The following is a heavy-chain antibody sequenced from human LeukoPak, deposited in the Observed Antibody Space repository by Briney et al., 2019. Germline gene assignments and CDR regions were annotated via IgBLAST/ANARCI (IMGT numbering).Heavy chain of an antibody. V-gene: IGHV4-59*08. Sequence: SETLSLTCIVSGGSISSYSWNWIRQSPGKGLEWIGYRSHSGTTSYSSSLKSRVTISVDTSKNQLSLKLTSVTAADTAVYYCARWDDSAWAFGNWGPGTLVTVSS. CDR3: ARWDDSAWAFGN. D-gene: IGHD6-19*01. CDR1: GGSISSYS. CDR2: RSHSGTT. J-gene: IGHJ4*02.